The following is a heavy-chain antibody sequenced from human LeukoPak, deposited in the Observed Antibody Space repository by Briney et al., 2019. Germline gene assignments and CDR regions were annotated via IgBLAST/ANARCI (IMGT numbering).Heavy chain of an antibody. Sequence: ASVKVSCKASGYTFASYYMHWVRQAPGQGLEWMGIINPRGGSTTYAQKFQGRVTMTRDTSASTVYMELSSLRSEDTAVYYCARVPGIFGVVIMRYYYMDVWGKGTTVTVSS. CDR2: INPRGGST. CDR3: ARVPGIFGVVIMRYYYMDV. CDR1: GYTFASYY. J-gene: IGHJ6*03. D-gene: IGHD3-3*01. V-gene: IGHV1-46*01.